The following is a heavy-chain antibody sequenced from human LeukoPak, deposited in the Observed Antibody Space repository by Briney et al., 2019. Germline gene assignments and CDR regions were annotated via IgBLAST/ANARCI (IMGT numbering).Heavy chain of an antibody. CDR3: ARDLLRTIFGVVTPY. D-gene: IGHD3-3*01. CDR1: GFTFSSYA. Sequence: GGSLRLSCAASGFTFSSYAMSWVRQAPGKGLEWVSAISGSGGSTYYADSVKGRFTISRDNAKNSLYLQMNSLRAEDTAVYYRARDLLRTIFGVVTPYWGQGTLVTVSS. V-gene: IGHV3-23*01. CDR2: ISGSGGST. J-gene: IGHJ4*02.